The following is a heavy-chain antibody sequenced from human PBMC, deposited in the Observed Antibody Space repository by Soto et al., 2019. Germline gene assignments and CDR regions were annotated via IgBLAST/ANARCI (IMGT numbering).Heavy chain of an antibody. D-gene: IGHD2-2*01. J-gene: IGHJ3*02. CDR1: GFTFSSYA. CDR2: ISSSSSYI. Sequence: GGSLRLSCAASGFTFSSYAMSWVRQAPGKGLEWVSSISSSSSYIYYADSVKGRFTISRDNAKNSLYLQMNSLRAEDTAVYYCARWASSDAFDIWGQGTMVTVSS. V-gene: IGHV3-21*01. CDR3: ARWASSDAFDI.